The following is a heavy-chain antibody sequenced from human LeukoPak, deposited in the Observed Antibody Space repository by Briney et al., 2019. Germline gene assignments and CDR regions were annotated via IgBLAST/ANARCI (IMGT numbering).Heavy chain of an antibody. CDR1: GGSFSGYY. V-gene: IGHV4-34*01. J-gene: IGHJ4*02. Sequence: SETLSLTCAVYGGSFSGYYWSWIRQPPGKGLEWIGEINHSGSTNYNPSLKSRVTISVDTSKNQFSLKLSSVTAADTAVYYCARDKLDSSGSPYVWGQGTLVTVSS. CDR3: ARDKLDSSGSPYV. D-gene: IGHD3-22*01. CDR2: INHSGST.